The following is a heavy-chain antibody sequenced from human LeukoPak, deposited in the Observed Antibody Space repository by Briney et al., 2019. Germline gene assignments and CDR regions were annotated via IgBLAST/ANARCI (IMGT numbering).Heavy chain of an antibody. CDR3: ARHYGYCSSTSCYTGVFAFDI. J-gene: IGHJ3*02. V-gene: IGHV4-4*09. D-gene: IGHD2-2*02. Sequence: SETLSLTCTVSGGSISSYYWSWIRQPPGKGLEWIGYIYTSGSTNSNPSLKSRVTISVDTSKNQFSLKLSSVTAADTAVYYCARHYGYCSSTSCYTGVFAFDIWGQGTMVTVSS. CDR1: GGSISSYY. CDR2: IYTSGST.